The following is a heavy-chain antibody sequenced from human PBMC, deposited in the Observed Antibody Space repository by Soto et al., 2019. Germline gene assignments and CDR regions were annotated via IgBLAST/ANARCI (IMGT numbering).Heavy chain of an antibody. Sequence: GGSLRLSCAASGFTFDDYAMHWVRQAPGKGLEWVSGISWNSGSIGYADSVKGRFTISRDNAKNSLYLQMNSLRAEDTALYYCAKERVGFLEWLLPNWGQGTLVTVSS. CDR3: AKERVGFLEWLLPN. D-gene: IGHD3-3*02. CDR1: GFTFDDYA. CDR2: ISWNSGSI. J-gene: IGHJ4*02. V-gene: IGHV3-9*01.